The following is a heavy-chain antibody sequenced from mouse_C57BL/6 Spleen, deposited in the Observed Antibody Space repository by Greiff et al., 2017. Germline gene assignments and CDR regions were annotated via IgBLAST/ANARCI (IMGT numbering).Heavy chain of an antibody. V-gene: IGHV5-12*01. CDR3: ARHGDYGSSSHWYFDV. J-gene: IGHJ1*03. D-gene: IGHD1-1*01. Sequence: EVKVVESGGDLVKPGGSLKLSCAASGFTFSSYGMSWVRQTPEKRLEWVAYISNGGGSTYYPDTVKGRFTISRDNAKNTLYLQMSRLKSEDTAMYYCARHGDYGSSSHWYFDVWGTGTTVTVSS. CDR1: GFTFSSYG. CDR2: ISNGGGST.